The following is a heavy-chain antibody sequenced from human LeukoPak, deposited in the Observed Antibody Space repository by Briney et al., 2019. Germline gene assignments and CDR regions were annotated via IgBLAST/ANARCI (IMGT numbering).Heavy chain of an antibody. Sequence: SETLSLTCAVYGGSFSGYYWSWIRQPPGKGLEWIGEINHSGSTNYNPSLKSRVTMSVDTSKNQFSLKLSSVTAADTAVYYCAREKTPCSSTSCYTYYYYYYMDVWGKGTTVTVSS. V-gene: IGHV4-34*01. CDR1: GGSFSGYY. D-gene: IGHD2-2*02. CDR3: AREKTPCSSTSCYTYYYYYYMDV. J-gene: IGHJ6*03. CDR2: INHSGST.